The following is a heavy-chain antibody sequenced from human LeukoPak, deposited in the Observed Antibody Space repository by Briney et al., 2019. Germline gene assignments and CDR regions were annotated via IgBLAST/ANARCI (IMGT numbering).Heavy chain of an antibody. V-gene: IGHV4-59*01. CDR2: XXXXGST. CDR3: ARTDLRIRGALNYYYYGMDV. CDR1: GVSISNYY. J-gene: IGHJ6*02. Sequence: SETLSLTCTVSGVSISNYYWSWIRQPPGKGLEWXXXXXXXGSTNYNPSLKSRVTISVDTSKNQFSLKLRSVTAADTAVYYCARTDLRIRGALNYYYYGMDVWGQGTTVTVSS. D-gene: IGHD3-10*01.